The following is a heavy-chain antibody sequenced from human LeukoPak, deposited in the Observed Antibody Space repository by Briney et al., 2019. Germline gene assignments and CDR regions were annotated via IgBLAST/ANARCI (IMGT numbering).Heavy chain of an antibody. CDR3: ARKLYYGDYFDY. J-gene: IGHJ4*02. CDR1: GYSISRGYY. D-gene: IGHD2-8*01. CDR2: IYHSGST. Sequence: SETLSLTCAVSGYSISRGYYWGWIRQPPRKGLEWIGTIYHSGSTYYNPSLESRVTISVDTSKNQFSLKLNSVTAADTAVYYCARKLYYGDYFDYWGQGALVTVSS. V-gene: IGHV4-38-2*01.